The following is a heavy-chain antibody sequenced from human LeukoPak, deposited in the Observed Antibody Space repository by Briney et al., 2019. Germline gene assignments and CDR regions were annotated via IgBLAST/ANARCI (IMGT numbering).Heavy chain of an antibody. D-gene: IGHD6-19*01. CDR2: ISAYNGNT. CDR1: GYTFTSYG. J-gene: IGHJ4*02. Sequence: ASVEVSCKASGYTFTSYGISWVRQAPGQGLEWMGWISAYNGNTNYEQKFQGRVTMTTDTSTSTAYMELRSLRSDDTAVYYCARPRSSGWYELDYWGQGTLVTVSS. CDR3: ARPRSSGWYELDY. V-gene: IGHV1-18*01.